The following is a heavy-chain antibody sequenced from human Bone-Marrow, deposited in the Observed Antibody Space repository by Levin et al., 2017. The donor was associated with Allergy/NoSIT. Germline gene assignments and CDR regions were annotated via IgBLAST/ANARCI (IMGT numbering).Heavy chain of an antibody. J-gene: IGHJ3*01. CDR3: AKETIAALGSDAFDV. D-gene: IGHD6-6*01. CDR1: GFTFRSYA. Sequence: GESLKISCAASGFTFRSYAMSWVRQAPGKGLEWVSGISTSGGSLYYADSVKGRFTISRDNSKNTLYLQMNSLRGEDTAVYYCAKETIAALGSDAFDVWGQGTLVTVSS. V-gene: IGHV3-23*01. CDR2: ISTSGGSL.